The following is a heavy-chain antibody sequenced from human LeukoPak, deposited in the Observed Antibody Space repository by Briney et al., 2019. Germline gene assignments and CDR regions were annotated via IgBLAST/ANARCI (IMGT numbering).Heavy chain of an antibody. V-gene: IGHV3-23*01. CDR1: GFTFASYA. CDR3: ANRPDYFHY. J-gene: IGHJ4*01. CDR2: ISGSGDST. Sequence: PGGSLRLSCAASGFTFASYAMSWVRQAPGKGLEWVSAISGSGDSTYYADSVKGRFTISRDNSKNTLYLQMNSLRAEDTAVYYCANRPDYFHYWGLGTLVTVSS.